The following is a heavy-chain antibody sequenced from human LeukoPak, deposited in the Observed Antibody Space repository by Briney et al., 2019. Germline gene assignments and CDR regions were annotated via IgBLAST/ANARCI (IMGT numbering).Heavy chain of an antibody. CDR1: GGSISSSSYY. CDR2: IYYSGST. CDR3: ASPLISNYYGSGRALGYFDL. J-gene: IGHJ2*01. D-gene: IGHD3-10*01. Sequence: SETLSLTCTVSGGSISSSSYYWGWIRQPPGKGLEWIGSIYYSGSTYYNPSLKSRVTISVDTSKNQFSLKLSSVTAADTAVYYCASPLISNYYGSGRALGYFDLWGRGTLVTVPS. V-gene: IGHV4-39*01.